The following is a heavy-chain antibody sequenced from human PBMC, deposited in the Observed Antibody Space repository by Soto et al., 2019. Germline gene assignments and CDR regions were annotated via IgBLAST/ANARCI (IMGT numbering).Heavy chain of an antibody. D-gene: IGHD6-6*01. Sequence: GGSLRLSCAASGFTFSSYAMSWVRQAPGKGLEWVSAISSSGGSTYYADSVKGRFTISRDNSKNTLYLQMNSLRAADTSVYDWAKVLVELVYDYWGQGTLVTVSS. CDR1: GFTFSSYA. J-gene: IGHJ4*02. CDR3: AKVLVELVYDY. CDR2: ISSSGGST. V-gene: IGHV3-23*01.